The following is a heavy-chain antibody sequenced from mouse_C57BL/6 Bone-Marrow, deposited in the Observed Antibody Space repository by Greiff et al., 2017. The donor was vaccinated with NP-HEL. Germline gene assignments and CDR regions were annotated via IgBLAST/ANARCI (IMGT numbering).Heavy chain of an antibody. Sequence: QLQQSGPELVKPGASVKISCKASGYAFSSSWMNWVKQRPGKGLEWIGRIYPGDGDTNYNGKFKGKATLTADKSSSTAYMQLSSLTSEDSAVYFCARDLLWYFDVWGTGTTVTVSS. V-gene: IGHV1-82*01. CDR2: IYPGDGDT. CDR3: ARDLLWYFDV. J-gene: IGHJ1*03. CDR1: GYAFSSSW.